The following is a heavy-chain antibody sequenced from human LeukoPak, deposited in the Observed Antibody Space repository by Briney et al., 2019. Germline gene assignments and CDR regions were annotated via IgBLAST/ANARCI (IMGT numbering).Heavy chain of an antibody. V-gene: IGHV3-23*01. Sequence: PGGSLRLSCAASGFKFTNYAMHWVRQAPGKGLEWVSTIGGSGVTKFYADSVKGRFTISRGNSKNTLYLQMNSLRAEDTAVYYCAKDSQWFDFDYWAREPWSPSPQ. J-gene: IGHJ4*02. D-gene: IGHD3-22*01. CDR1: GFKFTNYA. CDR2: IGGSGVTK. CDR3: AKDSQWFDFDY.